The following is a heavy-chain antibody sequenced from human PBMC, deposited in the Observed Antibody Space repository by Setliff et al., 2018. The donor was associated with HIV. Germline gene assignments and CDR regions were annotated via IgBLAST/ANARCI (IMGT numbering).Heavy chain of an antibody. CDR1: GGSFSDHY. CDR3: ARGGGFWSGQLDY. J-gene: IGHJ4*02. CDR2: INHSGIS. D-gene: IGHD3-3*01. Sequence: PSETLSLTCAVYGGSFSDHYWSWIRKPPGKGLEWIGEINHSGISNFNPSLKSRVSIPIDTPRSQFSLKLSSVTAADTAVYYCARGGGFWSGQLDYWGQGTLVTVSS. V-gene: IGHV4-34*01.